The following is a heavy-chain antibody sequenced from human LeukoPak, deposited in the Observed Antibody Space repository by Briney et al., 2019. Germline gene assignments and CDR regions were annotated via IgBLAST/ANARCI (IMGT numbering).Heavy chain of an antibody. V-gene: IGHV3-48*03. D-gene: IGHD5-24*01. CDR3: ARGDGGYYYGMDV. J-gene: IGHJ6*02. CDR1: GFTLSTYE. Sequence: PGGSLRLSCAASGFTLSTYEMNRVRQAPGKGLEWVSYISGSGTTVYYADSVKVRFTISRDNAKNSLFLQINSLRAGDTAVYYCARGDGGYYYGMDVWGQGTTVTVSS. CDR2: ISGSGTTV.